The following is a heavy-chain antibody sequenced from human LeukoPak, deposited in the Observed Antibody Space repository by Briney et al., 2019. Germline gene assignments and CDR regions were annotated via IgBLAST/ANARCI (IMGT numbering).Heavy chain of an antibody. Sequence: ASVKVSCKASGYTFTSYDINWVRQATGQGLEWMGWMNPNSGNTGYAQKFQGRVTITRNTSISTDYMELSSLRSEDTAVYYCARARANSDFDYWGQGTLVTVSS. CDR3: ARARANSDFDY. D-gene: IGHD1-26*01. J-gene: IGHJ4*02. CDR2: MNPNSGNT. V-gene: IGHV1-8*03. CDR1: GYTFTSYD.